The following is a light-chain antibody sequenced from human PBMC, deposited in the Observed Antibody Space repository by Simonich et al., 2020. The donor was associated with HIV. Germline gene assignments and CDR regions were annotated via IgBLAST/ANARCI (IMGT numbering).Light chain of an antibody. J-gene: IGKJ2*01. CDR1: QSVLYSSNNKNY. CDR3: QQYYSTPYT. CDR2: WTS. V-gene: IGKV4-1*01. Sequence: DIVMTQSPDSLAVSLGERATINCKSSQSVLYSSNNKNYLAWYQQNPRQPPRLLIYWTSTRESGVPDRFRGSGSGTDFTLTISSLQAEDVAVYYCQQYYSTPYTFGQGTKLEIK.